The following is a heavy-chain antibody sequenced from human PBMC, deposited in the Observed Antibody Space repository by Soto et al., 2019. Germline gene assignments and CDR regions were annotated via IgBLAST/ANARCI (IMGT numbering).Heavy chain of an antibody. CDR1: GFSLSTSGVG. J-gene: IGHJ4*02. V-gene: IGHV2-5*02. CDR2: IYWDDDK. Sequence: QITLKESGPTLVKPTQTLTLTCTFSGFSLSTSGVGVGWIRQPPGKALEWLALIYWDDDKRYSPSLKSRLTNTQDPSKNQLVLTMTNLDPVDKATYYCAHSLNPPWGSRGAFDYWGQGTLVTVSS. D-gene: IGHD7-27*01. CDR3: AHSLNPPWGSRGAFDY.